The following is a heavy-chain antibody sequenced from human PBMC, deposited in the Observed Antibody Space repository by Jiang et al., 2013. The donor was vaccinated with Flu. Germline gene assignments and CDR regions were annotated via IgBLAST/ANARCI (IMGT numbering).Heavy chain of an antibody. CDR2: INPSGGTT. D-gene: IGHD4-23*01. CDR3: ATDRPRWEGFDY. V-gene: IGHV1-46*01. CDR1: GYTLTELS. Sequence: SGAEVKKPGASVKVSCKVSGYTLTELSMHWVRQAPGQGLEWMGIINPSGGTTGYAQKFQGRVTMTRDTSTSTVYMELSSLRSEDTAVYYCATDRPRWEGFDYWGQGTLVTVSS. J-gene: IGHJ4*02.